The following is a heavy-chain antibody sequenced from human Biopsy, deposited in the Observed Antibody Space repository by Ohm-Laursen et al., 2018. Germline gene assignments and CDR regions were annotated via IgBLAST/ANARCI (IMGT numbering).Heavy chain of an antibody. CDR1: GFTFNSHE. V-gene: IGHV3-48*03. Sequence: SLRLSCAASGFTFNSHEMNRVRQAPGKGLEWISYITGSSSTIYYADSVKGRFTISRDNAKNSLYLQMNSLRAEDTAVYYCTRLAYYYYYGMDVWGQGTTVTVSS. J-gene: IGHJ6*02. CDR3: TRLAYYYYYGMDV. D-gene: IGHD2-21*01. CDR2: ITGSSSTI.